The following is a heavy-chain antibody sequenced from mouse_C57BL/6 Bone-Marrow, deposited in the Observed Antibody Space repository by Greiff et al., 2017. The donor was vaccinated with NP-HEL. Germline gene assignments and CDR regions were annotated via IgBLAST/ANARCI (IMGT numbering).Heavy chain of an antibody. V-gene: IGHV1-82*01. CDR2: IYPGDGDT. J-gene: IGHJ1*03. Sequence: QVHVKQSGPELVKPGASVKISCKASGYAFSSSWMNWVKQRPGKGLEWIGRIYPGDGDTNYNGKFKGKATLTADKSSSTAYMQLSSLTSEDSAVYFCARPFTYWYFDVWGTGTTVTVSS. CDR3: ARPFTYWYFDV. CDR1: GYAFSSSW.